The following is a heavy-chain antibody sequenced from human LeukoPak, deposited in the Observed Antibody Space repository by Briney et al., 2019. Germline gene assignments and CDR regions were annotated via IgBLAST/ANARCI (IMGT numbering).Heavy chain of an antibody. D-gene: IGHD3-10*01. CDR2: IIPIFGTA. Sequence: ASVKVSCKASGGTFSSYAISWVRQAPGQGLEWMGRIIPIFGTANYAQKFQGRVTITADKSTSTAYMELSSLRSEDTAVYYCARVYGSGSYHDYYYYYYMDVWGKGATVTVSS. CDR1: GGTFSSYA. V-gene: IGHV1-69*06. J-gene: IGHJ6*03. CDR3: ARVYGSGSYHDYYYYYYMDV.